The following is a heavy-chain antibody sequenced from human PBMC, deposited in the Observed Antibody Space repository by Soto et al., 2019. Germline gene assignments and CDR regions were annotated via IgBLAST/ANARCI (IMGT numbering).Heavy chain of an antibody. CDR2: IYYSGST. CDR1: GGSISSGGYY. D-gene: IGHD2-2*01. J-gene: IGHJ6*03. V-gene: IGHV4-31*03. Sequence: SETLSLTCTVSGGSISSGGYYWSWIRQHPGKGLEWIGYIYYSGSTYYNPSLKNRVTISVDTSKNQFSLKLSSVTAADTAVYYCASSADIVVVPAADSEPDYYYYYMDVWGKGTTVTVSS. CDR3: ASSADIVVVPAADSEPDYYYYYMDV.